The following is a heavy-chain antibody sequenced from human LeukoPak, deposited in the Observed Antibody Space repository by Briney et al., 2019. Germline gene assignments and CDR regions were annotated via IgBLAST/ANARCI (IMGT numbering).Heavy chain of an antibody. CDR1: GGSISGHY. CDR2: IHYTGKP. V-gene: IGHV4-59*11. D-gene: IGHD3-16*01. CDR3: ARFGVDYDMDV. Sequence: PSETLSLTCRVSGGSISGHYGTWIRQPPGKGLEWIGQIHYTGKPDYNPSLKSRITISVDTSKNQVSLQVSSVTAADSAIYYCARFGVDYDMDVWGQGTTVTVFS. J-gene: IGHJ6*02.